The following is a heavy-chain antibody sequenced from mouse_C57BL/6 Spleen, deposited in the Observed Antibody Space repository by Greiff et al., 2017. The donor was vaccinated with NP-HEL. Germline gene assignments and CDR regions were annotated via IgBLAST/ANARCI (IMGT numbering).Heavy chain of an antibody. V-gene: IGHV1-80*01. J-gene: IGHJ2*01. D-gene: IGHD3-3*01. CDR1: GYAFSSYW. CDR2: IYPGDGDT. Sequence: VKLMESGAELVKPGASVKISCKASGYAFSSYWLNWVKQRPGKGLEWIGQIYPGDGDTNYNGKFKGKATLTADKSSSTAYMQLSSLTSEDSAVYFCAREGAGTGFDYWGQGTTLTVSS. CDR3: AREGAGTGFDY.